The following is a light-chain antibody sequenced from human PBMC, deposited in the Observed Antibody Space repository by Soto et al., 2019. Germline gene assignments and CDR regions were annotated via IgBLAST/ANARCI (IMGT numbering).Light chain of an antibody. Sequence: DIQMTQSPSSLSASVGDRVTITCRASQSIRNDLGWYQQKSGKAPKRLIYAASTLQTGVPSSFSSSGSGREFTLTISSLQPEDFATYYCLHQNSYLALSFGGGTKVE. CDR1: QSIRND. CDR2: AAS. J-gene: IGKJ4*01. V-gene: IGKV1-17*01. CDR3: LHQNSYLALS.